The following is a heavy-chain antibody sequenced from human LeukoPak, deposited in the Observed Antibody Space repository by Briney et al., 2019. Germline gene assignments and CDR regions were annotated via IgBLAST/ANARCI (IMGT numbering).Heavy chain of an antibody. J-gene: IGHJ4*02. Sequence: GGSLRLSCSASEFTFISYAMHWVREAPGKGLEYVSSISSNGGSTYYADSVKGRFTLSRDNSKNTLYLQMSSLRTEDTAVYYCVKDKGGYYYGSGSYYTDWGQGTLVTVSS. CDR2: ISSNGGST. D-gene: IGHD3-10*01. CDR1: EFTFISYA. CDR3: VKDKGGYYYGSGSYYTD. V-gene: IGHV3-64D*06.